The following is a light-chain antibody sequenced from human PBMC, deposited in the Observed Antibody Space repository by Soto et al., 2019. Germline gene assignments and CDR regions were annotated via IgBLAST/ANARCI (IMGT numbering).Light chain of an antibody. CDR1: QSISGW. J-gene: IGKJ2*01. CDR2: DAS. V-gene: IGKV1-5*01. CDR3: QQYKNYPYT. Sequence: DIQMTQSPSTLSASVGERITITCRASQSISGWMAWYQQKPELAPRILIYDASTLESGVPSRFSGSGSGTHFTLTISSLQTDDFATYYCQQYKNYPYTFGQGTKLEIK.